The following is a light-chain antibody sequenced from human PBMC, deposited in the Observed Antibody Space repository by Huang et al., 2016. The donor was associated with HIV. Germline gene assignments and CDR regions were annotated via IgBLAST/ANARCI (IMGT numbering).Light chain of an antibody. Sequence: DIQMTQHPSSLSASVGDRVTITCRASQSISSYFNWAQQKPGKAPKLLIYAASSFQSGVPSRFSGRGSGTDFTLTISSLQPEYFATYYCQQSYSTPNPFGQGTKLEIK. CDR3: QQSYSTPNP. CDR1: QSISSY. J-gene: IGKJ2*01. CDR2: AAS. V-gene: IGKV1-39*01.